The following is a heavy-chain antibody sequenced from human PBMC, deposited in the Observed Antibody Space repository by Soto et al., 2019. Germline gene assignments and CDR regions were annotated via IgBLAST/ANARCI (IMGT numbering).Heavy chain of an antibody. Sequence: GSLRLSCTASGFTFGDYAMSWFRQAPGKGLEWVGFIRSKAYGGTTEYAASVKGRFTISRDDSKSIAYLQMNSLKTEDTAVYYCTSTVLRYFDWYPLDYYGMDVWGQGTTVTVSS. CDR3: TSTVLRYFDWYPLDYYGMDV. CDR2: IRSKAYGGTT. V-gene: IGHV3-49*03. J-gene: IGHJ6*02. D-gene: IGHD3-9*01. CDR1: GFTFGDYA.